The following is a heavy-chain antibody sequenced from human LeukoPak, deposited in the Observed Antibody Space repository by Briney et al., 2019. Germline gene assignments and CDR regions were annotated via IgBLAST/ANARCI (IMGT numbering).Heavy chain of an antibody. CDR1: GFTFSSYE. V-gene: IGHV3-48*03. D-gene: IGHD3-22*01. CDR3: VVGDYYDTSGYYRAFQH. Sequence: GGSLRLSCAASGFTFSSYEMNWVRQAPGKGLEWVSYISSSGKTIYHADSVKGRFTISRDNAKNSLYLQMNSLRAEDTAVYYCVVGDYYDTSGYYRAFQHWGQGTLVTVSS. CDR2: ISSSGKTI. J-gene: IGHJ1*01.